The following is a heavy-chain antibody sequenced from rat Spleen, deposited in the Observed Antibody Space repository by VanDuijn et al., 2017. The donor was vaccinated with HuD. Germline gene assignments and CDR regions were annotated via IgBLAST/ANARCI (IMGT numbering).Heavy chain of an antibody. J-gene: IGHJ3*01. CDR1: GFTFSNYY. CDR3: ARSDGTHYYLPFAD. D-gene: IGHD1-12*02. V-gene: IGHV5S23*01. Sequence: EVQLVESGGGLVQPGNSLKLSCAASGFTFSNYYMAWVRQAPRKGLEWVASLSSGGGRTSYRDSVKGRFTISRDNAKNTQKLQMDSLRSEDTATYYCARSDGTHYYLPFADWGQGILVTVSS. CDR2: LSSGGGRT.